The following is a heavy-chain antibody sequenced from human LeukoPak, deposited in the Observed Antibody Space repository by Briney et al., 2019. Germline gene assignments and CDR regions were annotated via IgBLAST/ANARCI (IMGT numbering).Heavy chain of an antibody. CDR3: ARVVLSSSWERPYFNY. CDR2: IHYSGST. Sequence: KPSETLSLTRTVSGGSISGYYWSWIRQPPGKGLEWIWYIHYSGSTNYNPSLTSRVTISVDTSKNQFSLKLSSVTAADTAVYYCARVVLSSSWERPYFNYWGQGTLVTVSS. CDR1: GGSISGYY. V-gene: IGHV4-59*01. J-gene: IGHJ4*02. D-gene: IGHD6-13*01.